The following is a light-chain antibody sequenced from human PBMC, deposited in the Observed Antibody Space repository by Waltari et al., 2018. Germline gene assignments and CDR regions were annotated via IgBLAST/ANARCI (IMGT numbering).Light chain of an antibody. V-gene: IGKV1-6*01. CDR2: GAS. Sequence: AIQMTQSPSSLSASIGDRVTITCRASQDIRHDLAWHQQKPGKAPELLISGASGLQSGVPLRFGGSGAGTEFTLTISSLQPEDFATYYCLQDYNYPYTFGHGTKLEIK. CDR3: LQDYNYPYT. CDR1: QDIRHD. J-gene: IGKJ2*01.